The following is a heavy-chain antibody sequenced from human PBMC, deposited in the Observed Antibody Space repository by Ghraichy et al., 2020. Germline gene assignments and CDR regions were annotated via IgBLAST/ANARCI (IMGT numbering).Heavy chain of an antibody. D-gene: IGHD2-8*02. CDR3: ARSPAWKVVTPLVAFDM. CDR1: GGSISSYY. CDR2: IYTSGST. J-gene: IGHJ3*02. Sequence: SETLSLTCTVSGGSISSYYWSWIRQPAGKGLEWIGRIYTSGSTNYNPSLKSRVTTSVDTSRNQFSLKLSSVTAADTAVYYCARSPAWKVVTPLVAFDMWGQGTMVSVSS. V-gene: IGHV4-4*07.